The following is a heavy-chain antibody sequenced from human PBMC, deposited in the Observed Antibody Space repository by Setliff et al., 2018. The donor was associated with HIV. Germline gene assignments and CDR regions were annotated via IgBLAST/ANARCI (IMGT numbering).Heavy chain of an antibody. J-gene: IGHJ6*03. Sequence: PSETLSLTCTVSGDSLTSGAYYWNWVRQHPGKGLEWIGYIFYSGNSYYNPSLKSRVTMSVDTSKNQFSLKLSSVTAADTAVYYCARDGSGSSYYYYYMDVWGKGTTVTVS. D-gene: IGHD3-10*01. CDR2: IFYSGNS. V-gene: IGHV4-31*03. CDR3: ARDGSGSSYYYYYMDV. CDR1: GDSLTSGAYY.